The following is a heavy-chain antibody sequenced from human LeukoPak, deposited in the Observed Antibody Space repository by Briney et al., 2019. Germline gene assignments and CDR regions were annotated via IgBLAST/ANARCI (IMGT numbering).Heavy chain of an antibody. V-gene: IGHV3-23*01. D-gene: IGHD6-13*01. J-gene: IGHJ4*02. CDR2: ISGSGGST. CDR1: GFTFSDYS. Sequence: GGSLRLSCAASGFTFSDYSMSWIRQAPGKGLEWVSAISGSGGSTYYADSVKGRFTISRDNSKNTLYLQMNSLRAEDTAVYYCANLWKAAAGSYWGQGTLVTVSS. CDR3: ANLWKAAAGSY.